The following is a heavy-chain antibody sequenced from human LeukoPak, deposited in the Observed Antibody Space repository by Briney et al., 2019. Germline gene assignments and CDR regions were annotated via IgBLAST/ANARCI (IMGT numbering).Heavy chain of an antibody. CDR3: ARQPCSGGSCYGY. CDR1: GGSFSGYY. D-gene: IGHD2-15*01. Sequence: SETLSLTCAVYGGSFSGYYWSWIRQPPGKGLERIGEINHSGSTNYNPSLKSRVTISVDTSKNQFSLKLSSVTAADTAVYYCARQPCSGGSCYGYWGQGTLVTVSS. V-gene: IGHV4-34*01. J-gene: IGHJ4*02. CDR2: INHSGST.